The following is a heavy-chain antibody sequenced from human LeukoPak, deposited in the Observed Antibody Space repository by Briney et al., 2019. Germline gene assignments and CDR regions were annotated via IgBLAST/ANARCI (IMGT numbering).Heavy chain of an antibody. D-gene: IGHD6-6*01. V-gene: IGHV3-9*01. CDR3: AKDYSSSSSYYFDY. CDR1: ESTFDHA. Sequence: PGGSLRLSCTASESTFDHAMHWVRQTPGKGLEWVSGIGWNSARTGYADSVRGRFTISRDNSKNTLYLQMNSLRAEDTAVYYCAKDYSSSSSYYFDYWGQGTLVTVSS. CDR2: IGWNSART. J-gene: IGHJ4*02.